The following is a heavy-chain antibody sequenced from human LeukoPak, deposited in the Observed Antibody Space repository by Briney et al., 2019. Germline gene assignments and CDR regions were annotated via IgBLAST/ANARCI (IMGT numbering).Heavy chain of an antibody. CDR2: ISSNGGST. CDR1: GFTFSSSA. Sequence: PGGSLRLSCSASGFTFSSSAMHWVRQAPGKGLEYVSAISSNGGSTYYADSVKGRFTISRDNSKNTLYLQMSCLRAEDTAVYYCAKARWSGFLSAFDIWGQGTMVTVSS. CDR3: AKARWSGFLSAFDI. J-gene: IGHJ3*02. V-gene: IGHV3-64D*06. D-gene: IGHD3-3*01.